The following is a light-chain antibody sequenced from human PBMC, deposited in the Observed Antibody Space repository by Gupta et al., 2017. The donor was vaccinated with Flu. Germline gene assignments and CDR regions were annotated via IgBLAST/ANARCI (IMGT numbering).Light chain of an antibody. Sequence: EIVLTQSPATLSLSPGERATLSCRASPSVSSYLAWYQQKPGQAPRLLIYDASNRATGIPARFSGSGSGTDFTLTISSLEPEDFAVYYCQQRSNWPPAKTFGQGTKLEIK. CDR1: PSVSSY. CDR2: DAS. CDR3: QQRSNWPPAKT. V-gene: IGKV3-11*01. J-gene: IGKJ2*01.